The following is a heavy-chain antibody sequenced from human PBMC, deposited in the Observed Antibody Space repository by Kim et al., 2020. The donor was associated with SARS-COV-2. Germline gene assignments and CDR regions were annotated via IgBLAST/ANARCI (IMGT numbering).Heavy chain of an antibody. CDR1: GGSISSSSYY. CDR3: ARLWFGAYYGMDV. J-gene: IGHJ6*02. Sequence: SETLSLTCTVSGGSISSSSYYWGWIRQPPGKGLEWIGSIYYSGSTYYNPSLKSRVTISVDTSKNQFSLKLSSVTAADTAVYYCARLWFGAYYGMDVWGQGTTVTVSS. D-gene: IGHD3-10*01. CDR2: IYYSGST. V-gene: IGHV4-39*01.